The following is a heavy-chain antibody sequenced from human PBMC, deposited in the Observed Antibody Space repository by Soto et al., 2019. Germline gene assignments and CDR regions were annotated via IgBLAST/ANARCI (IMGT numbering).Heavy chain of an antibody. Sequence: PGGSLRLSCAASGFTFSGSAMHWVRQASGKGLEWVGRIRSKANSYATAYAASVKGRFTISRDDSKNTAYLQMNSLKTEDTAVYYCTRRGDYYDSSGYYHFDYWGQGTLVTVSS. V-gene: IGHV3-73*01. CDR1: GFTFSGSA. J-gene: IGHJ4*02. CDR3: TRRGDYYDSSGYYHFDY. CDR2: IRSKANSYAT. D-gene: IGHD3-22*01.